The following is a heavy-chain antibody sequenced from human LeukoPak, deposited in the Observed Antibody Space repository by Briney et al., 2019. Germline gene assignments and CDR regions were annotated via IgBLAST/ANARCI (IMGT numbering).Heavy chain of an antibody. J-gene: IGHJ4*02. Sequence: GGSLRLSCAASGFTFDDYAIHWVRQAPGKGLEWVSGISWNSGSIGYADSVKGRFTISRDNSKNSLYLQMNSLRAEDTALYYCTKDGEAGELIDYWGQGTLVTVSS. CDR1: GFTFDDYA. CDR3: TKDGEAGELIDY. CDR2: ISWNSGSI. V-gene: IGHV3-9*01. D-gene: IGHD1-26*01.